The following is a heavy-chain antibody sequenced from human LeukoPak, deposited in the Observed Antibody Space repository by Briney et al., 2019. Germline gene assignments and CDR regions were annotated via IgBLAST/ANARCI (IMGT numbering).Heavy chain of an antibody. D-gene: IGHD2-15*01. CDR2: IYYSGST. V-gene: IGHV4-59*12. CDR1: GGSISSYY. Sequence: SETLSLTCTVSGGSISSYYWSWIRPPPGKGLEWIGYIYYSGSTNYNPSLKSRVTISVDKSKNQFSLKLNSVTAADTAVYYCARAFLVGYSPEQYFFDYWGQGALVTVSS. CDR3: ARAFLVGYSPEQYFFDY. J-gene: IGHJ4*02.